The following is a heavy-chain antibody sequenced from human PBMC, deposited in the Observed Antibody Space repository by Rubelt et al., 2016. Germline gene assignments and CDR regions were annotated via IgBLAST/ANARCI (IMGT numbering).Heavy chain of an antibody. J-gene: IGHJ6*02. V-gene: IGHV3-30*03. Sequence: VQLVESGGGLVKPGGSLRLSCAASGFSFNTYSMNWVRQAPGKGLEWVAIISFDGSLKHYADYVKGRFTISRDNSKNTLYLEISRLRAEDTAVYYCVRDRYASASGGMDVWGQGTTVTVSS. CDR1: GFSFNTYS. CDR2: ISFDGSLK. CDR3: VRDRYASASGGMDV. D-gene: IGHD3-10*01.